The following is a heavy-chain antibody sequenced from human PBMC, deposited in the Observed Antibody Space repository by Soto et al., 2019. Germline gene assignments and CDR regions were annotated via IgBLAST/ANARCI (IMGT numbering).Heavy chain of an antibody. V-gene: IGHV4-34*01. CDR3: ARAFYQTPEQLVYLDY. D-gene: IGHD6-13*01. Sequence: TLSLTCAVYGGSFSGYYWSWIRQPPGKGLEWIGEINHSGSTNYNPSLKSRVTISVDTSKDQFSLKLSSVTAADTAVYYCARAFYQTPEQLVYLDYWGQGTLVTVSS. CDR2: INHSGST. CDR1: GGSFSGYY. J-gene: IGHJ4*02.